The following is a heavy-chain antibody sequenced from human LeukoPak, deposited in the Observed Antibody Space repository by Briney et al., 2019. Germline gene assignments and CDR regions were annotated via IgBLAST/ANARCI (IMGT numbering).Heavy chain of an antibody. CDR1: GYTFTGYY. J-gene: IGHJ3*02. CDR3: AREGRTKVTPRPDGFDI. Sequence: ASVKVSCKASGYTFTGYYMHWVRQAPGQGLEWMGWISAYNGNTNYAQKLQGRVTMTTDTSTSTAYMELTSLRSEDTAVYYCAREGRTKVTPRPDGFDIWGQGTMVTVSS. CDR2: ISAYNGNT. V-gene: IGHV1-18*04. D-gene: IGHD4-17*01.